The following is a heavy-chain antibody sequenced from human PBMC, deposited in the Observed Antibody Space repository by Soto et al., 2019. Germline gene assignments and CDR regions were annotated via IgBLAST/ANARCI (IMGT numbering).Heavy chain of an antibody. V-gene: IGHV3-23*01. Sequence: GGSPRLRCAASGFTFSSYAMSWVRQAPGKGLEWVSAISGSAGSTYYADSVKGRFTISRDNSKNTLYLQMNSLRAEDTAVYYCAKVGHPYYYDTSGYLPFDYWGQGTLVTVSS. D-gene: IGHD3-22*01. CDR2: ISGSAGST. CDR1: GFTFSSYA. CDR3: AKVGHPYYYDTSGYLPFDY. J-gene: IGHJ4*02.